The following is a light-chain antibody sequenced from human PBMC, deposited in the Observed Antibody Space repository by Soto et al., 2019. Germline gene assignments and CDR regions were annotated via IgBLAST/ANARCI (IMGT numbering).Light chain of an antibody. CDR3: SSHTSGSTRV. CDR1: SSDVGGYDY. CDR2: EVT. V-gene: IGLV2-14*01. Sequence: QSVLTQPPSASGSPGQSVTISCTGTSSDVGGYDYVSWYQQHPDKAHKLMIYEVTKRPSGVSNRFSGSKSGNTASLTISGLQPEDEADYYCSSHTSGSTRVFGSGTKVTVL. J-gene: IGLJ1*01.